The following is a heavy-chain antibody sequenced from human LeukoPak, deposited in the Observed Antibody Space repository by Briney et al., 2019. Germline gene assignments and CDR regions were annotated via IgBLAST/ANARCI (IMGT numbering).Heavy chain of an antibody. J-gene: IGHJ3*02. CDR1: GFTFSRYW. CDR2: IKQDGSAK. V-gene: IGHV3-7*04. Sequence: GGSLRLSCAASGFTFSRYWMSWVRQAPGKGLEWVGNIKQDGSAKYYVDSVKGRFTISRDNAKNSLYLQMNSLRAEDTAVYYCARGDYYDSSGYSIDAFDIWGQGTMVTVSS. D-gene: IGHD3-22*01. CDR3: ARGDYYDSSGYSIDAFDI.